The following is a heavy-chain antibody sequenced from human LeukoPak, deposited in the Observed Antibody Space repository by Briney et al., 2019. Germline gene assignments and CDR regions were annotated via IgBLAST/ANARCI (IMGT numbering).Heavy chain of an antibody. CDR1: GYSFTNYW. D-gene: IGHD5-18*01. Sequence: GESLKISCKGSGYSFTNYWIGWVRQMPGKGLEWMGIIYPGDSDTRYSPSSQGQVTISADKSISTAYLQWSSLKASDTAMYYCARGIELWSSYFDYWGQGTLVIVSS. CDR3: ARGIELWSSYFDY. J-gene: IGHJ4*02. CDR2: IYPGDSDT. V-gene: IGHV5-51*01.